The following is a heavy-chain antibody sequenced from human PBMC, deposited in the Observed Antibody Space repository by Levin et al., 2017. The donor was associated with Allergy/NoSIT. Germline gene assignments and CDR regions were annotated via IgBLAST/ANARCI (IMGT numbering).Heavy chain of an antibody. D-gene: IGHD3-22*01. J-gene: IGHJ4*02. CDR3: ARVAPDAQTYFHDSFWDY. CDR2: IYWNDDK. Sequence: ASGPTLVKPTQTLTLTCTFSGFSLNSRGVGVGWIRQPPGKALEWLSLIYWNDDKRDSPSLKSRLTITKDTSKNQVVLTMTNMDPVDTATYYCARVAPDAQTYFHDSFWDYWGQGTLVTVSS. V-gene: IGHV2-5*01. CDR1: GFSLNSRGVG.